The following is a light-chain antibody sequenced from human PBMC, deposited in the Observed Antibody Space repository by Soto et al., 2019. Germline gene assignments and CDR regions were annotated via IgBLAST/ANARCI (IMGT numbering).Light chain of an antibody. V-gene: IGKV3-20*01. CDR1: QSVRNSY. CDR3: QQYDDSIT. Sequence: EIVLTQSPGTLSLSPGERATLSCRASQSVRNSYLAWYQQKPGQAPRLLIYGASNRASGVPDSFSGSGSGTDFTLTITRLEPEDFAVYYCQQYDDSITFGQGTRLEIE. J-gene: IGKJ5*01. CDR2: GAS.